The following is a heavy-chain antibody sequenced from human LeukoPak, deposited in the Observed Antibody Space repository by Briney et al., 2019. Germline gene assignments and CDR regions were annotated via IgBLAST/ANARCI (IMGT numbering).Heavy chain of an antibody. Sequence: ASVKVSCKASGYTFTSYGISWVRQAPGQGLEWMGWISAYNGNTNYAQKLQGRVTMTTDTSTSTAYMELRSLRSEDTAVYYCARGGRGYGYYYYGMDVWGQGTTVTVSS. J-gene: IGHJ6*02. V-gene: IGHV1-18*01. CDR1: GYTFTSYG. CDR2: ISAYNGNT. CDR3: ARGGRGYGYYYYGMDV. D-gene: IGHD3-10*01.